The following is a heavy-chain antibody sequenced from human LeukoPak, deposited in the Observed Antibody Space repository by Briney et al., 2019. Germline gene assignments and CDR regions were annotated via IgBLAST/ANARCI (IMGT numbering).Heavy chain of an antibody. CDR1: GFTFSSYA. CDR2: ISYDGSNK. CDR3: ARDFHITMVRGVISSVFDC. V-gene: IGHV3-30-3*01. Sequence: PGGSLRLSCAASGFTFSSYAMHWVRQAPGKGLEWVAVISYDGSNKYYADSVKGRFTISRDNSKNTLYLQMNSLRAEDTAVYYCARDFHITMVRGVISSVFDCWGQGTLVTVSS. D-gene: IGHD3-10*01. J-gene: IGHJ4*02.